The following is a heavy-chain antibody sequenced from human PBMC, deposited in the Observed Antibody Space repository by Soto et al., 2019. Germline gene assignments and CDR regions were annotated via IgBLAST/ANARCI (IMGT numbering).Heavy chain of an antibody. CDR2: IIPILGIA. Sequence: SVKVSCKASGGTFSSYTISWVRQAPGQGLEWMGRIIPILGIANYAQKFQGRVTITADKSTSTAYMELSSLRSEDTAVYYCAAPKGRYYYGSGSYWAFDIWGQGTMVTVSS. V-gene: IGHV1-69*02. J-gene: IGHJ3*02. CDR3: AAPKGRYYYGSGSYWAFDI. D-gene: IGHD3-10*01. CDR1: GGTFSSYT.